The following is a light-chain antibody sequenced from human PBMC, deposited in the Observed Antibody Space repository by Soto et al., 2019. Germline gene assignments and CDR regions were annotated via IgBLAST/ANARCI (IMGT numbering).Light chain of an antibody. Sequence: EIGITQSPPTLSVSPGDSATLSCRASQSVSSNSSWYQQKPGQAPRLLIYGASTRATGIPSRFSGSGSGTEFTLTITSLQSEDFGVYYCQQYSTWPRTFGQGTKVDIK. CDR1: QSVSSN. CDR3: QQYSTWPRT. CDR2: GAS. J-gene: IGKJ1*01. V-gene: IGKV3-15*01.